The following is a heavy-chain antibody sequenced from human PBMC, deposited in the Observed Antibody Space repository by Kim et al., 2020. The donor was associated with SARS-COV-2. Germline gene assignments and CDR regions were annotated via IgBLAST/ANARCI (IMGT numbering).Heavy chain of an antibody. Sequence: ADSVKGRFTISRDNSKNTLDLQMNSLRAEDTAVYYCAKTEDGYNFWYFDLWGRGTLVTVSS. V-gene: IGHV3-23*01. J-gene: IGHJ2*01. D-gene: IGHD5-12*01. CDR3: AKTEDGYNFWYFDL.